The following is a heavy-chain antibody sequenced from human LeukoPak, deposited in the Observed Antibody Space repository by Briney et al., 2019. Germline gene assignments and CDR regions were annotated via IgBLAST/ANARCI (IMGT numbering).Heavy chain of an antibody. CDR3: ARGTAFDI. CDR2: IYSGGTT. J-gene: IGHJ3*02. V-gene: IGHV3-53*01. Sequence: SGGSLRLSCAASGFTVSNSYVSWVRQAPGKGLEWVSGIYSGGTTYYRDSVKGRFTISRDNSKNTLYLQMNSLRAEDTAVYYCARGTAFDIWGQGTMVTVSS. CDR1: GFTVSNSY.